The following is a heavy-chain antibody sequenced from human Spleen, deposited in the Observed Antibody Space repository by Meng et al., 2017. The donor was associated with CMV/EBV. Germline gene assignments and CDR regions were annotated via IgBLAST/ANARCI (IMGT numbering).Heavy chain of an antibody. CDR3: ALSCGYYRTLYYGMDV. CDR2: VNHSGNT. J-gene: IGHJ6*02. CDR1: GGSFSGYY. Sequence: GSLRLSCAFYGGSFSGYYWSWIRQPPGKGLEWIGEVNHSGNTNYNPSLKSRVTISVDTSENQFSLKLSSVAAADTAVYYCALSCGYYRTLYYGMDVWGQGTTVTVSS. D-gene: IGHD3-22*01. V-gene: IGHV4-34*01.